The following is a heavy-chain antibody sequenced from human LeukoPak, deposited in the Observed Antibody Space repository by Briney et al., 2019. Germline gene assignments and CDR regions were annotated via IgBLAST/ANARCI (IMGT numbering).Heavy chain of an antibody. CDR3: AKNSGRYSGYEELDY. Sequence: GGSLRLSCAASGFTFSSYGMHCVRQAPGKGLEWVAFIRYDGSNKYYADSVKGRFTISRDNSKNTLYLQMNSLRAEDTAVCYCAKNSGRYSGYEELDYWGQGTLVTVSS. J-gene: IGHJ4*02. CDR2: IRYDGSNK. V-gene: IGHV3-30*02. D-gene: IGHD5-12*01. CDR1: GFTFSSYG.